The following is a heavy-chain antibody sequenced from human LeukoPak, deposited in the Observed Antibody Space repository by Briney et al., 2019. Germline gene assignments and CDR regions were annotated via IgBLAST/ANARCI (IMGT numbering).Heavy chain of an antibody. CDR2: INPSGGST. J-gene: IGHJ4*02. Sequence: ASVKVSCKASGYTFTSYHMHWVRQAPGQGLEWMGIINPSGGSTSYAQKFQGRVTMTRDTSTSAVYMELSSLRSEDTAVYYCARDLSGSYLFDYWGQGTLVTVSS. D-gene: IGHD1-26*01. CDR1: GYTFTSYH. V-gene: IGHV1-46*01. CDR3: ARDLSGSYLFDY.